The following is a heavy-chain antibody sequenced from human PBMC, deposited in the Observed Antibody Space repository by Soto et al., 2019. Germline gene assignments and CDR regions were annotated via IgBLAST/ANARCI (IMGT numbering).Heavy chain of an antibody. V-gene: IGHV4-30-4*01. Sequence: SETLSLTCTVSGGSISSGDYYWSWIRQPPGKGLEWIGYIYCSGSTYYNPSLKSRVTISVDTSKNQFSLKLSSVTAADTAVYYFARAGDYYDSSGYSTYFDYWGQETMVTVSS. CDR3: ARAGDYYDSSGYSTYFDY. J-gene: IGHJ4*02. CDR1: GGSISSGDYY. D-gene: IGHD3-22*01. CDR2: IYCSGST.